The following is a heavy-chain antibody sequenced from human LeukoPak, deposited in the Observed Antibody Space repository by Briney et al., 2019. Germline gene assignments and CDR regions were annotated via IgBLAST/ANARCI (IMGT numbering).Heavy chain of an antibody. V-gene: IGHV3-74*01. D-gene: IGHD5-24*01. CDR3: ARTIWFDP. Sequence: PGGSLRLSCAASGFTFSSYWMHWVRQAPGKGLVWVSSINSDGSTTRYADSVKGRFTISRDNAKNTLYLQMNSLRAEDTAVYYCARTIWFDPWGQGTLVTVSS. CDR1: GFTFSSYW. CDR2: INSDGSTT. J-gene: IGHJ5*02.